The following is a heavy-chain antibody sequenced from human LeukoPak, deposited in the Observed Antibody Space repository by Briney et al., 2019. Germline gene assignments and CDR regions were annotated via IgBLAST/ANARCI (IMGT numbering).Heavy chain of an antibody. CDR1: GYTFTSND. D-gene: IGHD2-8*02. CDR3: ARVDCTGGGCQNDY. Sequence: ASVKVSCKASGYTFTSNDMNWVRQVPGHGLEWMGWMNPNSGNTGYAQKFQGRVTMTRDTSISTAYMELSNLSSEDTGVYFCARVDCTGGGCQNDYWGQGTLVTVSS. V-gene: IGHV1-8*01. CDR2: MNPNSGNT. J-gene: IGHJ4*02.